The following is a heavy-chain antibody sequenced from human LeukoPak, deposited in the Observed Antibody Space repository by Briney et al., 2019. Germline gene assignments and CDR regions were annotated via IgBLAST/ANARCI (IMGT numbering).Heavy chain of an antibody. CDR1: GFTFSDYY. J-gene: IGHJ6*02. CDR2: ISSSGNTI. V-gene: IGHV3-11*01. CDR3: ARDAAAAGPYYYYGMDV. Sequence: GGSLRLSCAASGFTFSDYYMSWIRQAPGKGLEWVSYISSSGNTISYADSVKGRFTISRDNAKNSLYLQMNSLRAEDTAVYYCARDAAAAGPYYYYGMDVWGQGTTVTVSS. D-gene: IGHD6-13*01.